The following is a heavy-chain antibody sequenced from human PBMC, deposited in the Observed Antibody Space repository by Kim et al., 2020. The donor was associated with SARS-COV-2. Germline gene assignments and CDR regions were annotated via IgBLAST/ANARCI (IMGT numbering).Heavy chain of an antibody. Sequence: ADSVKGRFTIYRDNSENTLYLQMDRLRAEDTAVYYCRAAVLLWCGEFEYWGQGTLVTVSS. CDR3: RAAVLLWCGEFEY. D-gene: IGHD3-10*01. J-gene: IGHJ4*02. V-gene: IGHV3-30*02.